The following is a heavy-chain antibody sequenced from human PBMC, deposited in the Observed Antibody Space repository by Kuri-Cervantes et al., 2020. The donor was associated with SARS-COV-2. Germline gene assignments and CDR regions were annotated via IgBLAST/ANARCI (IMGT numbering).Heavy chain of an antibody. CDR2: INHSGGT. D-gene: IGHD2-2*01. CDR1: GGSFSGYY. Sequence: GSLRLSRAVYGGSFSGYYWSWIRQPPGKGLEWIGEINHSGGTNYNPSLKSRVTISVDTSKNQFSLKLSSVTAADTAVYYCASRYCSSTSCYRTTGKYYFDYWGQGTLVTVSS. J-gene: IGHJ4*02. V-gene: IGHV4-34*01. CDR3: ASRYCSSTSCYRTTGKYYFDY.